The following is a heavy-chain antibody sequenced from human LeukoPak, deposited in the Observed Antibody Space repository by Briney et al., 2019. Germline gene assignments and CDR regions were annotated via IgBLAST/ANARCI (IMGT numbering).Heavy chain of an antibody. CDR2: IWYEGTNK. D-gene: IGHD3-22*01. Sequence: GGSLRLSCAGSGFTFSNYGMHWVRQAPGKGLEWVAVIWYEGTNKYYADSVKGRFTISRDNSKNTLYLQMNSLRAEDTAVYYCAKGANYYDSSGCPYWGQGTLVTVSS. V-gene: IGHV3-33*06. CDR3: AKGANYYDSSGCPY. J-gene: IGHJ4*02. CDR1: GFTFSNYG.